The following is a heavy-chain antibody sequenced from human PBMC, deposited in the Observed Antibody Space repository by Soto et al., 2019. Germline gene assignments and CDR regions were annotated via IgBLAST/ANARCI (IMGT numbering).Heavy chain of an antibody. V-gene: IGHV3-23*01. CDR2: ISGSGGST. CDR3: ARSKEVFLPLYDC. Sequence: GGSLRLSCAASGFTFSSYAMSWVRQAPGKGLEWVSAISGSGGSTYYADSVKGRFTISRDTPASTAYMELSSLRSEDTAVYYCARSKEVFLPLYDCWGQGTLVTVSS. CDR1: GFTFSSYA. J-gene: IGHJ4*02.